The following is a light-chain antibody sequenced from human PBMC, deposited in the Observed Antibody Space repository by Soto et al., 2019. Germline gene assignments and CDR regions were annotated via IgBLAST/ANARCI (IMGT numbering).Light chain of an antibody. CDR3: QQYGSSGT. J-gene: IGKJ1*01. Sequence: EIVLAQSPGTLSLSPGERATLSCRASQSVTNNYLAWYQQKPGQAPRLLIDGASSRATGVPDGFSGTGSGTDFTLTISRLEPEDFAVYYCQQYGSSGTFGQGTKVDIK. V-gene: IGKV3-20*01. CDR2: GAS. CDR1: QSVTNNY.